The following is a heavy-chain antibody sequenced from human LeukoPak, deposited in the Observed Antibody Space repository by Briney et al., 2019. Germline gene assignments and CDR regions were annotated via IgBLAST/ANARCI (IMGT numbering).Heavy chain of an antibody. J-gene: IGHJ4*02. V-gene: IGHV3-7*01. CDR2: IKQDGSEK. D-gene: IGHD3-16*02. Sequence: GGSLRLSCAASGFTFSSYWMSWVRQAPGKGLEWVANIKQDGSEKYYVDSVKGRFTISRDNAKNSPYLQMNSLRAEDTAVYYCARDYTNYVWGSYRWYFDYWGQGTLVTVSS. CDR3: ARDYTNYVWGSYRWYFDY. CDR1: GFTFSSYW.